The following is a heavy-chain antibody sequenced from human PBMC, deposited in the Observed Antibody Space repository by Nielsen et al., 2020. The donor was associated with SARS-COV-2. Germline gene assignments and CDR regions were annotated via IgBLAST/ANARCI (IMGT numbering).Heavy chain of an antibody. V-gene: IGHV5-51*01. D-gene: IGHD1-7*01. J-gene: IGHJ4*02. CDR3: ARQAFITGTVWADY. CDR2: IYPGDSDT. Sequence: VRQMPGKGLEWMGLIYPGDSDTRYSPSFQGQVTISADKSISTAYLQWSSLKASDTAMYYCARQAFITGTVWADYWGQGTLVTVSS.